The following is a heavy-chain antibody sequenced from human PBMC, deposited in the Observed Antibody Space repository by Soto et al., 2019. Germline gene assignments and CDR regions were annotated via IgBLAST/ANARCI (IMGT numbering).Heavy chain of an antibody. CDR2: IYYGGST. J-gene: IGHJ5*02. V-gene: IGHV4-59*01. D-gene: IGHD2-15*01. Sequence: QVQLQESGPGLVKPSETLSLTCTVSGDSISSYYWSWVRQPPGKGLEWLGYIYYGGSTNYNPSLKSRVTRSVDTSKNQFSLKLSSVTAADTAVYYCARTPGWFDPWGQGTLVTVSS. CDR1: GDSISSYY. CDR3: ARTPGWFDP.